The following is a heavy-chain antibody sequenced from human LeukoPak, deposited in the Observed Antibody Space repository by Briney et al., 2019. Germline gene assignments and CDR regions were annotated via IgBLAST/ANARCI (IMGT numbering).Heavy chain of an antibody. CDR3: ASQLRYFDWPEPYYYYYMDV. D-gene: IGHD3-9*01. V-gene: IGHV4-39*01. J-gene: IGHJ6*03. CDR2: IYYSGST. Sequence: SETLSLTCTVSGGSISSSSYYWGWIRQPPGKGLEWIGSIYYSGSTYYNPSLKSRVTISVDTSKNQFSLKLSSVTAADTAVYYCASQLRYFDWPEPYYYYYMDVWGKGTTVTIPS. CDR1: GGSISSSSYY.